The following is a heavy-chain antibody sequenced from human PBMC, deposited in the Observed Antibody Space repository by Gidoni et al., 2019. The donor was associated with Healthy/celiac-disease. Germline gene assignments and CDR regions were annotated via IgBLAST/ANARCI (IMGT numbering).Heavy chain of an antibody. V-gene: IGHV4-34*01. J-gene: IGHJ4*02. Sequence: QVQLQQWGAGLLQPSETLSLTCAVYGGSFSGYYWSWIRQPPGKGLEWIGEINHSGSTNYNPSLKSRVTISVDTSKNQFSLKLSSVTAADTAVYYCARDDPPGYWGQGTLVTVSS. CDR2: INHSGST. CDR3: ARDDPPGY. CDR1: GGSFSGYY. D-gene: IGHD1-1*01.